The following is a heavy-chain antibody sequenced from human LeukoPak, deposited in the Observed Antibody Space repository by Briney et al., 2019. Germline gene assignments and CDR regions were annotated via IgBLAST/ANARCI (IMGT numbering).Heavy chain of an antibody. V-gene: IGHV3-7*03. J-gene: IGHJ3*02. CDR3: ARVYSSTSGKNAFDI. D-gene: IGHD6-6*01. CDR1: GFTFSSDC. CDR2: IKQEGSEK. Sequence: GGSLRLSCAVSGFTFSSDCMNWVRQARGKGLEWVVNIKQEGSEKTYVDSVKGRFTISRDNAQNSLYLQMNSLRAEDTAVYYCARVYSSTSGKNAFDIWGQGTMVTVSS.